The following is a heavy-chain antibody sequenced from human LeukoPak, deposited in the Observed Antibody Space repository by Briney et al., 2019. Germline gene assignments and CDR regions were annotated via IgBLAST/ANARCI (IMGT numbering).Heavy chain of an antibody. J-gene: IGHJ5*02. CDR1: GFTFSSYS. D-gene: IGHD6-6*01. V-gene: IGHV3-48*02. CDR3: ARSANPGVHEFDP. Sequence: GGSLRLSCEASGFTFSSYSMAWVRQAPGKGLEWLSYITSSSSINYSTSVKGRFTISRDNAKNSLYLQMNSLRDEDTAVYYCARSANPGVHEFDPWGQGTLVTVSS. CDR2: ITSSSSI.